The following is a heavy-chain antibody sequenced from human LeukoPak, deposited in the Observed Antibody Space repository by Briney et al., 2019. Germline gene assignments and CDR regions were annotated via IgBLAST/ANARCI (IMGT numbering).Heavy chain of an antibody. Sequence: GGSLRLSCAASGFTFSDYYMSWIRQAPGKRLERVSAISGSGGSTYYADSVKGRFTISRDNSKNTLYLQMNSLRAEDTAVYYCARDKDYGSGSDYNEYVFDFWGQGTMVTVSS. CDR1: GFTFSDYY. V-gene: IGHV3-23*01. CDR3: ARDKDYGSGSDYNEYVFDF. J-gene: IGHJ3*01. CDR2: ISGSGGST. D-gene: IGHD3-10*01.